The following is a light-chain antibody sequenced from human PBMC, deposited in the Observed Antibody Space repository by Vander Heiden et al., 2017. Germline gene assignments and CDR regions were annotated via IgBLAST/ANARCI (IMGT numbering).Light chain of an antibody. Sequence: EIVLTQSPGTLSLSPGERATLSCRASQSVSSSYLAWYQQKPGQAPRLLIYGASSRATGIPDRFSGSGSGTDFTLTISRLEPEDVAVYYCQQYGSSSFTFGGGTKVEIK. CDR1: QSVSSSY. CDR2: GAS. J-gene: IGKJ4*01. CDR3: QQYGSSSFT. V-gene: IGKV3-20*01.